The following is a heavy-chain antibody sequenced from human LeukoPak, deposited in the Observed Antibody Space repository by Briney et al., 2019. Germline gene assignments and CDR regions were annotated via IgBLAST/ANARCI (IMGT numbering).Heavy chain of an antibody. CDR2: IQYDGSNE. Sequence: PGGSLRLSCAASRFTFSSYGMHWVRQAPGKGLEWVAYIQYDGSNEQYADSVKGRFSISRDSSKNILYLQMNSLRAEDTAVYYCARSQTTVTTGRFDPWGQGTLVTVSS. CDR3: ARSQTTVTTGRFDP. D-gene: IGHD4-17*01. J-gene: IGHJ5*02. V-gene: IGHV3-30*12. CDR1: RFTFSSYG.